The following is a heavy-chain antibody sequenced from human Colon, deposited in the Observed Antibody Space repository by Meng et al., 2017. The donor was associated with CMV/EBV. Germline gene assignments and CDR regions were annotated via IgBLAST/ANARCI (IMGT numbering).Heavy chain of an antibody. CDR1: GFAFRDYA. J-gene: IGHJ4*02. CDR3: AKGRRSTAPYYFDS. Sequence: GESLKISCAASGFAFRDYAMSWVRQAPGKGLEWVSTINASGGTTYYAASVKGRFTISRDNSKNTLYLQLNSLRAEDTAVYYCAKGRRSTAPYYFDSWGQGTRVT. CDR2: INASGGTT. V-gene: IGHV3-23*01. D-gene: IGHD1-1*01.